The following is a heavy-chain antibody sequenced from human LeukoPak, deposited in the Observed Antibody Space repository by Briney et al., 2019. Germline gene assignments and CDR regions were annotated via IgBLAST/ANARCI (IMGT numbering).Heavy chain of an antibody. CDR3: ARDRAVPGRGYYFDY. D-gene: IGHD6-19*01. CDR2: ISDDGSNE. Sequence: GRSLRLSCAASGFTFSYYGMHWVRQAPGKGLEWVAAISDDGSNEYYADSVKGRFTISRDNSKNTLFLQMNSLRAEDTAVYYCARDRAVPGRGYYFDYWGQGTLVTVS. V-gene: IGHV3-30*03. CDR1: GFTFSYYG. J-gene: IGHJ4*02.